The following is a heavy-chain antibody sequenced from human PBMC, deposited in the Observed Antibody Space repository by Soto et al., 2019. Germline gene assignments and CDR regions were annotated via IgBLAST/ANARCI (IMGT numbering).Heavy chain of an antibody. J-gene: IGHJ3*02. CDR2: IKKDGSEK. Sequence: EVQLVESGGGLVQPGGSLRLSCAASGFTFSSYWMSWARQAPGKGLKWVATIKKDGSEKYYVDSVKGRFTISRDNAKNSLYLQMNSLRAEDTAVYYCAGRPDGFDMGGQGTMVTVS. CDR3: AGRPDGFDM. D-gene: IGHD1-1*01. CDR1: GFTFSSYW. V-gene: IGHV3-7*05.